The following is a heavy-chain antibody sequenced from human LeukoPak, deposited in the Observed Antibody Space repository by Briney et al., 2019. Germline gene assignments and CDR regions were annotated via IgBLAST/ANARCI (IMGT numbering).Heavy chain of an antibody. CDR1: GGSISSYY. CDR2: IYYSGRT. Sequence: SETLSLTCSVSGGSISSYYWSWIRQPPGKGLEWIGYIYYSGRTNYNPSLKSRVTISVDSSKNQFSLTLSSVTAADTAVYYCARGQKYRNGYTVTELGSGYFDYWGQGTLVTVSS. V-gene: IGHV4-59*01. J-gene: IGHJ4*02. D-gene: IGHD5-18*01. CDR3: ARGQKYRNGYTVTELGSGYFDY.